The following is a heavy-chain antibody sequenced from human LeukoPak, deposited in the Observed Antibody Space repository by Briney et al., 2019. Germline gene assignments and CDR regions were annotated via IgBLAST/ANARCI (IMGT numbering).Heavy chain of an antibody. CDR2: IYSGGST. CDR3: ARIMSGIFGVVNN. V-gene: IGHV3-53*01. Sequence: GGSLRLSCAASGFTVSSNYMSWVRQAPGKGLEWVSVIYSGGSTYYADSVKGRFTISRDNSKNTLYLQMNSLGAEDTAVYYCARIMSGIFGVVNNWGQGTLVTVSS. CDR1: GFTVSSNY. D-gene: IGHD3-3*01. J-gene: IGHJ4*02.